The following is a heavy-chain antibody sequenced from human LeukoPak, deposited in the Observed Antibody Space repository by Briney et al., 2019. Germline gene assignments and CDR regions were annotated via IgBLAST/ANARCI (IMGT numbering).Heavy chain of an antibody. D-gene: IGHD5-12*01. CDR3: AKKDIVATPDYYYYGMDV. J-gene: IGHJ6*02. CDR2: ISGRGGST. CDR1: GFTFTEYA. V-gene: IGHV3-23*01. Sequence: PGRSQRLSGAASGFTFTEYAMHWVRQAPGKGLEWVSAISGRGGSTYYADSLKGRFTISRDNSKNTLYLQMNSLRAEDTAVYYCAKKDIVATPDYYYYGMDVWGQGTTVTVSS.